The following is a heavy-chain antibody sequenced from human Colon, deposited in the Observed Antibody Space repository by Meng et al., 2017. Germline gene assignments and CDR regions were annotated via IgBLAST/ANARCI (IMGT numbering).Heavy chain of an antibody. CDR3: ARHGGWHFDY. CDR2: IYLGGSP. CDR1: GGSISSSQW. V-gene: IGHV4-4*02. D-gene: IGHD6-19*01. J-gene: IGHJ4*02. Sequence: QVQLGESGPGLVEPSGTLSLPCEVSGGSISSSQWWSWVRQPPGKGLEWIGQIYLGGSPAYSPSLESRITMSVDKSNNQFSLRLRSVTAADTAVYYCARHGGWHFDYWGQGTLVTVSS.